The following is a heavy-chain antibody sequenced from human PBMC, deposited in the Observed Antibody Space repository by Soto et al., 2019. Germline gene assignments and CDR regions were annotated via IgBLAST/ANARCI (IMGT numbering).Heavy chain of an antibody. J-gene: IGHJ4*02. D-gene: IGHD2-15*01. CDR2: INYSGST. CDR3: AREGYCSGGSCYSRTLDY. Sequence: PSETLSLTCAVYGGSFSGYYWSWIRQPPGKGLEWIGEINYSGSTNYNPSLKSRVTISVDTSKNQFSLKLSSVTAADTAVYYCAREGYCSGGSCYSRTLDYWGQGTLVTVSS. CDR1: GGSFSGYY. V-gene: IGHV4-34*01.